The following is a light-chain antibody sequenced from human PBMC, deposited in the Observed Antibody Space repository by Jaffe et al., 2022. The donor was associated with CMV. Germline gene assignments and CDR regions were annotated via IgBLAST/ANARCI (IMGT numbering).Light chain of an antibody. V-gene: IGKV3-20*01. CDR3: QQYDSAPDT. CDR2: DAS. CDR1: QTIKRSY. J-gene: IGKJ2*01. Sequence: EIVMTQSPGTLSLSPGERATLSCRASQTIKRSYLAWYQQKPGQSPRLLIYDASRRATGAPDRFSGSGFGTDFSLTISGLEPEDSAVYYCQQYDSAPDTFGQGTKVEI.